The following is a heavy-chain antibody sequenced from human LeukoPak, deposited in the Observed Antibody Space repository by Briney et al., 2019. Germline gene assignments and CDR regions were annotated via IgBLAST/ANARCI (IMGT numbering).Heavy chain of an antibody. D-gene: IGHD1-26*01. CDR1: GGSISSSSYY. CDR3: ARHPRYSGSFQFDY. Sequence: NPSETLSLTCTVSGGSISSSSYYWGWIRQPPGKGLEWIGSIYYSGSTYYNPSLKSRVTISVDTSKNQFSLKLSSVTAAGTAVYYCARHPRYSGSFQFDYWGQGTLVTVSS. CDR2: IYYSGST. V-gene: IGHV4-39*01. J-gene: IGHJ4*02.